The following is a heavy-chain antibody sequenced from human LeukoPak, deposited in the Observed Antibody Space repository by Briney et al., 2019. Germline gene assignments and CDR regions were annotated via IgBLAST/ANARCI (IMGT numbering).Heavy chain of an antibody. V-gene: IGHV3-74*01. D-gene: IGHD6-19*01. CDR3: ARARWSSTGWFLGY. Sequence: GESLRLSCAASGFTFSSYWMHWVRQAPGKGLVWVSRVNPQGSGTSYTDSVKGRFTISRDNAKDALHLRMDNLRVEDTAVYYCARARWSSTGWFLGYWGQGTLVTVFS. J-gene: IGHJ4*02. CDR1: GFTFSSYW. CDR2: VNPQGSGT.